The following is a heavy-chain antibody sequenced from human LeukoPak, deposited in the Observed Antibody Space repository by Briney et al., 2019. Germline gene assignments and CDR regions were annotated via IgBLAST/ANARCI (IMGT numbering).Heavy chain of an antibody. J-gene: IGHJ3*02. CDR3: SSLENGGGLYDAFDI. Sequence: PGGSLRLSCAASGFTFSSYSMNWVRQAPGKGLEWVSSISSNSSYIYYADSVKGRFTISRDNDKNSLYLQMNRLRAEVTAVCYCSSLENGGGLYDAFDIWGQGTMVTVSS. CDR2: ISSNSSYI. CDR1: GFTFSSYS. V-gene: IGHV3-21*01. D-gene: IGHD6-19*01.